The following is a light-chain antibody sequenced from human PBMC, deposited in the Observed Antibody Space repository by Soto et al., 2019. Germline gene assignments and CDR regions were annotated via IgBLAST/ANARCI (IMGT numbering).Light chain of an antibody. Sequence: DIRMTHSPLSVSVSNGDRVTXTCRASQSVTNYLKWYQQKPGKAPKLLIYAASTLQSGVPSRFSGSGSGTEFTLTISSLQPEDFATYYCQQTLKRPLAFGPGTKVDIK. CDR3: QQTLKRPLA. J-gene: IGKJ3*01. CDR2: AAS. V-gene: IGKV1-39*01. CDR1: QSVTNY.